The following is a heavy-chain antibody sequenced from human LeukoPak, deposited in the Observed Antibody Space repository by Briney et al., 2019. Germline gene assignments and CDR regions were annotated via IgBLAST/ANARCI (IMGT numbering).Heavy chain of an antibody. Sequence: SETLSLTCAVFGGSFSNYYLHWIRQPPGKGLEWIGEIDHSGNTKYNPSLKNRLTISLDTSKNRFSLNLSSVTATAAYYCVIFLMGTTTTVLGGEGTLVSVPS. CDR2: IDHSGNT. CDR1: GGSFSNYY. V-gene: IGHV4-34*07. CDR3: FLMGTTTTVL. J-gene: IGHJ4*02. D-gene: IGHD1-26*01.